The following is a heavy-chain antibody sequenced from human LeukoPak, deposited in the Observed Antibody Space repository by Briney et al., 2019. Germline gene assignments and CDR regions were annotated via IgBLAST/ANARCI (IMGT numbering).Heavy chain of an antibody. CDR1: GFTFSNYY. V-gene: IGHV3-11*04. Sequence: GGSLRLSCAASGFTFSNYYMSWVRQAPGKGLEWVSYISGSGSTIYYSDSVKGRFTCSRDNAKNSLYLQMNSLRAEDTAVYFCVREDYYYASGVWGQGTLVTVSS. J-gene: IGHJ4*02. D-gene: IGHD3-10*01. CDR3: VREDYYYASGV. CDR2: ISGSGSTI.